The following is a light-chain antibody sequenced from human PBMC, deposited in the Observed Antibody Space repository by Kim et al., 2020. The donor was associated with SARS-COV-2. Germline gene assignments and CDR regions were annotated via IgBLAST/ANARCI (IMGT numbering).Light chain of an antibody. J-gene: IGLJ2*01. Sequence: QSALTQPASVSGSPGQSITISCTGTSSDVGGYNYVSWYQQHPGKALGLMIYDVSNRPSGVSNRFSGSKSDNTASLTISGLQAEDEADYYCSSYTSSTTMVFGGGTQLTVL. CDR1: SSDVGGYNY. CDR3: SSYTSSTTMV. V-gene: IGLV2-14*03. CDR2: DVS.